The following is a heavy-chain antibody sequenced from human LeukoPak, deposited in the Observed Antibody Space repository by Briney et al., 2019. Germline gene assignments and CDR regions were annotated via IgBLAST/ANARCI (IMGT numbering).Heavy chain of an antibody. J-gene: IGHJ4*02. V-gene: IGHV3-23*01. CDR2: ISGSGGST. CDR3: AKAYGSGNYHNYFDY. D-gene: IGHD3-10*01. Sequence: ETLSLTCTVSGGSISSYYWSWVRQAPGKGLEWVSAISGSGGSTYYADSVKGRFTISRDNSKNTLYLQMNSLRAEDTAVYYCAKAYGSGNYHNYFDYWGQGTLVTVSS. CDR1: GGSISSYY.